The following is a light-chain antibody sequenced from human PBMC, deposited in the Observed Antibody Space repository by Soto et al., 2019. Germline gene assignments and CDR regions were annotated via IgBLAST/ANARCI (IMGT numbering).Light chain of an antibody. Sequence: QSALTQPASVSGSPGQSITISCAGTSSDIGAYKYVSWYQQHPGKAPTLVIYDVSNRPSGVSNRFSGSKSGNTASLTISGLQPEDEAVYYCGTWDSSLSAPNWVFGGGTKLTVL. J-gene: IGLJ3*02. V-gene: IGLV2-14*01. CDR1: SSDIGAYKY. CDR2: DVS. CDR3: GTWDSSLSAPNWV.